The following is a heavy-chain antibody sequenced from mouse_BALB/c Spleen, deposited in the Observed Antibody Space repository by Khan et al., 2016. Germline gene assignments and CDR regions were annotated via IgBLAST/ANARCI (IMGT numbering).Heavy chain of an antibody. CDR1: VYTFTNYV. V-gene: IGHV9-3*02. J-gene: IGHJ3*01. Sequence: QIQLVQSGPEMKKPGETVKISCKASVYTFTNYVMNWVKQAPGKGLKWMGWINTNTGEPTYAEEFKGRFVFSWETSASTAFLQINNLKTEDKATCFCARSTYYYGSAYPSCAYWGQGTLVIVSA. CDR2: INTNTGEP. CDR3: ARSTYYYGSAYPSCAY. D-gene: IGHD1-1*01.